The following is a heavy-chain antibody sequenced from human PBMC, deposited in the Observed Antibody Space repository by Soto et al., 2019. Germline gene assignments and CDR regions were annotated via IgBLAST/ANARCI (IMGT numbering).Heavy chain of an antibody. J-gene: IGHJ1*01. CDR3: ASPYCSGGSCYLTEYFQH. CDR2: IAYDASKK. CDR1: GFSFSYYA. V-gene: IGHV3-30*03. Sequence: QVQLVESGGGVVQPGRSLRLSCAASGFSFSYYAMHWVRQAPGKGLEWVAVIAYDASKKYYADSVKGRFTISRDNSKNTLYLQRNTLRDEDTAVYYWASPYCSGGSCYLTEYFQHWGQGTLVTVSS. D-gene: IGHD2-15*01.